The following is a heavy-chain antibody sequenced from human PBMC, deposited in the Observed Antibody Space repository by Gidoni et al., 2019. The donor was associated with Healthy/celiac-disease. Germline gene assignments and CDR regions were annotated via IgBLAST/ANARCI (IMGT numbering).Heavy chain of an antibody. CDR2: INHSGST. Sequence: QVQLQQWGAGLLKPSATLSLTCAVYGGSFSGYYWSWIRQPPGTGLEWLGEINHSGSTNYNPSLKSRVTISVDTSKNQFSLKLSAVTAADTAVYYCARASGRYCSGGSCLWGWFDPWGQGTLVTVSS. D-gene: IGHD2-15*01. J-gene: IGHJ5*02. V-gene: IGHV4-34*01. CDR1: GGSFSGYY. CDR3: ARASGRYCSGGSCLWGWFDP.